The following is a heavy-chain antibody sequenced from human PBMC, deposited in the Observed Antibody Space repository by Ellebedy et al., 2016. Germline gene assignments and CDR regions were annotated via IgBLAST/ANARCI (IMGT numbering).Heavy chain of an antibody. D-gene: IGHD1-1*01. CDR3: ARSDTMRTKTGTTVYGY. CDR1: GYTFTSYD. V-gene: IGHV1-8*01. Sequence: ASVKVSCKASGYTFTSYDINWVRQASGQGLEWMGWMNPNSGNTGYAQKFQGRVTMTRNTSISTAYMELSSLRSEDTAVYYCARSDTMRTKTGTTVYGYWGQGTLVTVSS. CDR2: MNPNSGNT. J-gene: IGHJ4*02.